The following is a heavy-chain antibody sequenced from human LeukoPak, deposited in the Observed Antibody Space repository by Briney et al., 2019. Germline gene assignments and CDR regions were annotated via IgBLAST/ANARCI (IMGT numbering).Heavy chain of an antibody. V-gene: IGHV4-4*07. CDR2: IYTSGST. CDR3: ARGLITVTTSDAFDI. D-gene: IGHD4-17*01. J-gene: IGHJ3*02. CDR1: GGSISSYY. Sequence: SETLSLTCTVSGGSISSYYWSWIRQPAGKGLEWIGRIYTSGSTNYNPSLKSRVTMSVDTSKNQFSLKLSSVTAADTAAYYCARGLITVTTSDAFDIWGQGTMVTVSS.